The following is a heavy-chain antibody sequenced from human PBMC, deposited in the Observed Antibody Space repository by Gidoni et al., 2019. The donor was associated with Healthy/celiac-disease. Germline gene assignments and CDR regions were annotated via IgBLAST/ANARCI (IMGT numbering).Heavy chain of an antibody. CDR1: GYTLTGSS. D-gene: IGHD3-10*01. J-gene: IGHJ4*02. CDR2: INPNSGGK. Sequence: QVQLVPSGAEVKKPGASVTVSCTAYGYTLTGSSLHWVRQAPGKGPAWMEWINPNSGGKNDAQKCQGRVTMTRETTSSTADMELRRLRSDDTAVYDCARSTKSGSGRGFSMGADYWGQGTLVTVSS. V-gene: IGHV1-2*02. CDR3: ARSTKSGSGRGFSMGADY.